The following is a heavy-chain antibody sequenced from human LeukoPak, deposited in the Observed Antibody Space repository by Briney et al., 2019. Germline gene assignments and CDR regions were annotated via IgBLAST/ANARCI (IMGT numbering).Heavy chain of an antibody. V-gene: IGHV1-2*02. Sequence: ASVKVSCKASGYTFTGYYLHWVRQAPGQGPEWMGWINPNSGGTKYAQKFQGRVTMTRDTSISTAYMELSSLRSDDTAVYYCARRGEGYNFAYWGQGTLVTVSS. D-gene: IGHD5-24*01. J-gene: IGHJ4*02. CDR3: ARRGEGYNFAY. CDR1: GYTFTGYY. CDR2: INPNSGGT.